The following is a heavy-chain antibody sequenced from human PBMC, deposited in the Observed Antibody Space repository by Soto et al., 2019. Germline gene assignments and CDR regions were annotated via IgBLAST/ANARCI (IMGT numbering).Heavy chain of an antibody. CDR2: IFSNDEK. CDR3: ARGYDFWSGYRYYYGMDV. V-gene: IGHV2-26*01. CDR1: GLSLSNARMG. D-gene: IGHD3-3*01. J-gene: IGHJ6*02. Sequence: QVTLKESGPVLVKPTETLTLTCTVSGLSLSNARMGVSWIRQPPGKALEWLAHIFSNDEKSYRTSLKSRLSIPKDTSKSQVVLSMTNMDPVDTATYYCARGYDFWSGYRYYYGMDVWGQGTTVTVSS.